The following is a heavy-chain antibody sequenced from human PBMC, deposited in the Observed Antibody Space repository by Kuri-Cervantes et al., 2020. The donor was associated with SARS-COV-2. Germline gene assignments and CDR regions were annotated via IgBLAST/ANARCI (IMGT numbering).Heavy chain of an antibody. J-gene: IGHJ5*02. D-gene: IGHD4-23*01. Sequence: ESLKISCTVPGGSVSDSGYYWAWIRQPPGRGLEWIGHTFHYGTPFYSPSLKSRLTISVDIYINSFSLEERSVTATDTAGYYCARLFRWSDLHWFDPWGRGTLVTVSS. V-gene: IGHV4-39*02. CDR3: ARLFRWSDLHWFDP. CDR1: GGSVSDSGYY. CDR2: TFHYGTP.